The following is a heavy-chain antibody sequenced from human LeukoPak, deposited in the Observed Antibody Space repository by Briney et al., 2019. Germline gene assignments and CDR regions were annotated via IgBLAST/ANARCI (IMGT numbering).Heavy chain of an antibody. CDR3: ARVRGSGSYRGLHYGSSIRFDP. V-gene: IGHV4-4*07. Sequence: SETLSLTCTVSGGSISSYYWSWIRQPAGKGLEWIGRIYTSGSTNYNPSLKSRVTISVDTSKNQFSLKLSSVTAADTAVYYCARVRGSGSYRGLHYGSSIRFDPWGQGTLVTVSS. J-gene: IGHJ5*02. CDR1: GGSISSYY. CDR2: IYTSGST. D-gene: IGHD3-10*01.